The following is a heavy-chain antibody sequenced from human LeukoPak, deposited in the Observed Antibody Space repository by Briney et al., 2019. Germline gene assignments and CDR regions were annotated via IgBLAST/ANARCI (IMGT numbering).Heavy chain of an antibody. J-gene: IGHJ5*02. CDR3: TRGSSVPIARNWFNP. CDR2: IYYSGST. Sequence: SETLSLTYTVSGGSISSYYWSWIRQPPGKGLEWIGYIYYSGSTNYNPSLKSRVTISVDTSKNQFSLKLSSVTAADTAVYYCTRGSSVPIARNWFNPWGQGTLVTVSS. V-gene: IGHV4-59*08. D-gene: IGHD2-2*01. CDR1: GGSISSYY.